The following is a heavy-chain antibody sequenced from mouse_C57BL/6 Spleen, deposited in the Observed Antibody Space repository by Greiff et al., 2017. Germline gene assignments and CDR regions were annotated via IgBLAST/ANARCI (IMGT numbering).Heavy chain of an antibody. CDR2: IDPSDSYT. V-gene: IGHV1-59*01. D-gene: IGHD3-1*01. CDR1: GYTFTSYW. CDR3: ARRGLPYALEAMDY. J-gene: IGHJ4*01. Sequence: VQLQQPGAELVRPGTSVKLSCKASGYTFTSYWMHWVKQRPGQGLEWIGVIDPSDSYTNYNQKFKGKATLTVDTSSSTAYMQLSSLTSEDSAVYYCARRGLPYALEAMDYWGQGTSVTVSS.